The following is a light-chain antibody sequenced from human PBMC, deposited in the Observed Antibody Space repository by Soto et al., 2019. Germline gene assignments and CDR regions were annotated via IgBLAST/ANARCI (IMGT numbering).Light chain of an antibody. CDR1: QNIRSY. CDR3: QQTYTAPYT. CDR2: AAS. Sequence: DIQMTQSPSSLSASVGDRVTITCRASQNIRSYLNWYQLKSGKAPKLLIYAASSFQSGVPSRFSGSGSGTDFTLVISGRQPEDFATYYCQQTYTAPYTFGQGTQLEIK. J-gene: IGKJ2*01. V-gene: IGKV1-39*01.